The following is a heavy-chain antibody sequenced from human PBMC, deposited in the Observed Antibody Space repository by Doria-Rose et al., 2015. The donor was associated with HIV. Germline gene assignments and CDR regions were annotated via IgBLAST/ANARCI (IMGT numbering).Heavy chain of an antibody. J-gene: IGHJ4*02. Sequence: QVTLKESGPVLVKPTETLTLTCTVSGVSLSSPGMGVSWIRQPPGKALEWLANIFSDDVRSYKTSLKSRLTISRRTSKSQAVLTMTDMDPVDTATYYCARIKSSRWYHKYYFDFWGQGTLVIVSA. CDR1: GVSLSSPGMG. CDR3: ARIKSSRWYHKYYFDF. D-gene: IGHD6-13*01. CDR2: IFSDDVR. V-gene: IGHV2-26*01.